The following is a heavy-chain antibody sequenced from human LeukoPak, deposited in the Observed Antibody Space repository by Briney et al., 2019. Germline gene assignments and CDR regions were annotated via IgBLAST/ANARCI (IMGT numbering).Heavy chain of an antibody. CDR2: IRSKAYGGTT. V-gene: IGHV3-49*03. D-gene: IGHD2-2*01. J-gene: IGHJ3*02. CDR3: TRGGDIVVVDDAFDI. CDR1: GFTFGDYA. Sequence: GRSLRLSCTASGFTFGDYAMSWFRQAPGKGLEWVGFIRSKAYGGTTEYAASVKGRFTISRDDSKSIAYLQMNSLKTEDTAVYYCTRGGDIVVVDDAFDIWGQGTMVTVSS.